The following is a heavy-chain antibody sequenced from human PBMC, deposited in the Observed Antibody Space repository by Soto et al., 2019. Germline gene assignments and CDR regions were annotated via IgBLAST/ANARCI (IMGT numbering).Heavy chain of an antibody. CDR1: GFTFSDYW. D-gene: IGHD3-10*01. CDR2: IKTDGSEK. J-gene: IGHJ4*02. Sequence: EVQLVESGGGLVQPGGSLRLSCAASGFTFSDYWMSWVRQAPGKGLECVANIKTDGSEKYYVDPVQCRFTISRDNAKNSLYLQMNSLRAEDTGVYYCASSMGRGGNDYWGQGTLVDVSS. V-gene: IGHV3-7*05. CDR3: ASSMGRGGNDY.